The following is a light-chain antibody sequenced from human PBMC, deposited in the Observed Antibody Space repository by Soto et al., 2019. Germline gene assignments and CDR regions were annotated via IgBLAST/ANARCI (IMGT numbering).Light chain of an antibody. CDR2: GAS. CDR3: QQLNSYPFT. J-gene: IGKJ4*01. V-gene: IGKV3-15*01. Sequence: ELLLTPSPSTLSVSPGARVTLSCRASQSVDINLAWYQQKPGQAPRLLIYGASTKATDMPGRFSGRGSGTEFTLTISSLQPEDFAIYYCQQLNSYPFTFGGGTKVDIK. CDR1: QSVDIN.